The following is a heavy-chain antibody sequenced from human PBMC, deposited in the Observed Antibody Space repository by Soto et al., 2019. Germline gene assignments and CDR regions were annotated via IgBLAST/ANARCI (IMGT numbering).Heavy chain of an antibody. CDR1: GFTFASYA. J-gene: IGHJ2*01. CDR2: INAGNGNT. Sequence: ASVKVSCKASGFTFASYAMHWVRQAPGQRLEWMGWINAGNGNTKYSQKFQGRVTITRDTSASTAYMELSSLRSEDTAVYYCAREGYDSSGYYGGRYWYFNLWGRGTLVTVSS. CDR3: AREGYDSSGYYGGRYWYFNL. V-gene: IGHV1-3*01. D-gene: IGHD3-22*01.